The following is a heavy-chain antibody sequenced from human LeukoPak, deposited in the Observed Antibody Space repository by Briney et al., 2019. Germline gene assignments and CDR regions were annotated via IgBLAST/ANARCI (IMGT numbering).Heavy chain of an antibody. D-gene: IGHD3-22*01. Sequence: GESLKISCKTSGYSFSAYWIGWVRQMPGKGLEWMGIIFPGDSDTTYSPSFQGQVTTSADKSISTAYLQWSSLKASDTAMYYCARRDYYDSSGYSSFQHWGQGTLVTVSS. CDR3: ARRDYYDSSGYSSFQH. V-gene: IGHV5-51*01. J-gene: IGHJ1*01. CDR1: GYSFSAYW. CDR2: IFPGDSDT.